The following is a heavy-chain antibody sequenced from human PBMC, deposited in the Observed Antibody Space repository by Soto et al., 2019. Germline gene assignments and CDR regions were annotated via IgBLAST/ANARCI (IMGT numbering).Heavy chain of an antibody. CDR2: INYGGSP. Sequence: SEALSLTCTVSGGSISSSGYYWGWIRQPPGKGLEWIGSINYGGSPYYNPSLKSRVTISVDTSKNQFSLKLSSVTAADTAVYYCARLPHYGDPKAGIWGRGTLVTVSS. CDR3: ARLPHYGDPKAGI. V-gene: IGHV4-39*01. D-gene: IGHD4-17*01. J-gene: IGHJ4*02. CDR1: GGSISSSGYY.